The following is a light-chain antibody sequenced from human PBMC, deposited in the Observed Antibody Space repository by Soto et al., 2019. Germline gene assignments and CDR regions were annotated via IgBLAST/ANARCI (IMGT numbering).Light chain of an antibody. V-gene: IGKV3-20*01. CDR3: QQYGDSPFT. Sequence: ETVMTPSPYTLSVAPGERAPLSCRASQSVSDRVAWYQQKSGQAPSLLIYGASSRATGIPDRFSGRGSGTDFTLTISRLEPEDFALYYCQQYGDSPFTFGQGTKVDI. CDR2: GAS. J-gene: IGKJ1*01. CDR1: QSVSDR.